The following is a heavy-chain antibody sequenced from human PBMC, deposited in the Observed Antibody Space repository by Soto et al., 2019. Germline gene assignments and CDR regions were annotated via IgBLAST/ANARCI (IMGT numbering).Heavy chain of an antibody. Sequence: QVQLVQSGAEVKKPGASVKVSCKASGYTFTSYGISWVRQAPGQGLEWMGWISAYNGNTNYAQKLQGRVTMTTDTSTITAYMELRSLRSDDTAVYYCARDVKALLGYCSSTSCYPNWFAPWGQGTLVTVSS. J-gene: IGHJ5*02. CDR1: GYTFTSYG. V-gene: IGHV1-18*04. CDR3: ARDVKALLGYCSSTSCYPNWFAP. CDR2: ISAYNGNT. D-gene: IGHD2-2*01.